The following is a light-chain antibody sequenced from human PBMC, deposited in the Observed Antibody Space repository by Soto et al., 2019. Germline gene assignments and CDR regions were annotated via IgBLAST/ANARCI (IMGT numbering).Light chain of an antibody. CDR3: AAWDDSMNGYV. CDR1: SSNIGINT. CDR2: GTD. Sequence: QSVLTQPPSASGTPGQRVTISCSGSSSNIGINTVNWYQHLPGTAPQLLIYGTDQRPSGAPDRFSASKSGTSASLAITGLQSEDEADYYCAAWDDSMNGYVFXSGTKVTVL. V-gene: IGLV1-44*01. J-gene: IGLJ1*01.